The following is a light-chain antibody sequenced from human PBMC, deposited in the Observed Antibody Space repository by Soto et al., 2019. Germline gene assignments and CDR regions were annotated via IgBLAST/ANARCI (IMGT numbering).Light chain of an antibody. CDR1: SSDIGGYNY. CDR3: SSFTSSSTLWV. V-gene: IGLV2-14*01. J-gene: IGLJ3*02. Sequence: SALTQPASVSGSPGQSITISCTGTSSDIGGYNYVSWYQQHPGKAPKLMFYEVSNRPSGVSNRFSASKSGNTASLTISGLQAEDEADYYCSSFTSSSTLWVFGGGTKLTVL. CDR2: EVS.